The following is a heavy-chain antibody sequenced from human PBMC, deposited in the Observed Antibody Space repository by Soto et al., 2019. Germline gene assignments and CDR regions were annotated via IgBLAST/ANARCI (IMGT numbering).Heavy chain of an antibody. D-gene: IGHD5-18*01. CDR1: GGSFSGYY. J-gene: IGHJ4*02. Sequence: SETLSLTCAVYGGSFSGYYWSWIRQPPGKGLEWIGYIYYSGSTNYNPSLKSRVTISVDTSKKHFSLRLKSMTAADTAVYYCARGGGVTATFDYWGRGTLVTVSS. V-gene: IGHV4-59*01. CDR3: ARGGGVTATFDY. CDR2: IYYSGST.